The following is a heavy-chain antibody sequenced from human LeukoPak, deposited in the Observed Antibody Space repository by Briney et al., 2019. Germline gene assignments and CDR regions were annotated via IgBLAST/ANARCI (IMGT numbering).Heavy chain of an antibody. D-gene: IGHD1-26*01. CDR3: ATIWGIVGATAFDI. CDR2: INTNTGNP. V-gene: IGHV7-4-1*02. J-gene: IGHJ3*02. Sequence: ASVKVSCKASGYTFTNYAMNWVRQAPGQGLEWMGWINTNTGNPTYAQGFTGRFVFSLDTSVSTAYLQISSLKAEDTAVYYCATIWGIVGATAFDIWGQGTMVTVSS. CDR1: GYTFTNYA.